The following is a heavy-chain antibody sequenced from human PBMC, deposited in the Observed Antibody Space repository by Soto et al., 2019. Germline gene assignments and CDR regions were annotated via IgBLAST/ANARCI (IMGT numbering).Heavy chain of an antibody. D-gene: IGHD3-16*02. Sequence: GGSLGLSCAASGFTFRNAWVNWVRKAPGKGLEWVGRIKSKTDGGTTDYAAPVKGRFTISRDDSKNTLYLQMNSLKTEDTAVYYCTSRYAEDHGVIPPYYYYGMDVWGQGTTVTVSS. V-gene: IGHV3-15*07. CDR1: GFTFRNAW. J-gene: IGHJ6*02. CDR3: TSRYAEDHGVIPPYYYYGMDV. CDR2: IKSKTDGGTT.